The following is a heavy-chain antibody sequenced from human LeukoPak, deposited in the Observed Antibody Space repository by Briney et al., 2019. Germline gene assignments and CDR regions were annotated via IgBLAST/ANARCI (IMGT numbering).Heavy chain of an antibody. CDR1: GFTFSSYW. J-gene: IGHJ4*02. D-gene: IGHD2/OR15-2a*01. Sequence: GGSLRLSCAASGFTFSSYWMTWVRRAPGKGLELVANIKQDGSEKHYVDSVKGRFTISRDNAKKSLFLQMNSLRAEDTAVYYCARVIVLVLGASDYFDYWGQGTLVTVSS. CDR2: IKQDGSEK. V-gene: IGHV3-7*01. CDR3: ARVIVLVLGASDYFDY.